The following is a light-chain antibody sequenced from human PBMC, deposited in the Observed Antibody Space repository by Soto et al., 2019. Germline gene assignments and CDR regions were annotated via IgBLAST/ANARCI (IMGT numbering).Light chain of an antibody. CDR1: QSLSSTY. V-gene: IGKV3-20*01. CDR3: QQYGSSPPYT. J-gene: IGKJ2*01. Sequence: EIVLTQSPGTLSLSPGERATLSCRTSQSLSSTYLAWYQQKPGQAPMLLIYGASTRATGIPDRFSGSGSGTDFTLTISKLEPEDFAVYYCQQYGSSPPYTFGQGTKLEIK. CDR2: GAS.